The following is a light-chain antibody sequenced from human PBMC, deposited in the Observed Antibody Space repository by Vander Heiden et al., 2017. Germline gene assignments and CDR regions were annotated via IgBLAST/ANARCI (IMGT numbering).Light chain of an antibody. J-gene: IGKJ2*03. V-gene: IGKV1-5*01. Sequence: DIQMTQSPSTLSASVGDRVTITCRASQRINSWLAWYQQKPGKAPKVLIYDASSLESGVPSRCSGSGSGTEFSLTISSLQPDDFATYYCLQYNYYYSFGQGTKLEIK. CDR3: LQYNYYYS. CDR2: DAS. CDR1: QRINSW.